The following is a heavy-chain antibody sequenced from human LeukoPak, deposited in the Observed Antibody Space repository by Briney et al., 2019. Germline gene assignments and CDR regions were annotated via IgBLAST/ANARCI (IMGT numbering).Heavy chain of an antibody. J-gene: IGHJ4*02. V-gene: IGHV3-30*18. CDR1: GFTFSSYG. D-gene: IGHD6-6*01. CDR2: ISYDGSNK. CDR3: AKDRRVYSSSSAGDY. Sequence: GGSLRLSCAASGFTFSSYGMHWVRQAPGKGLEWVAVISYDGSNKYYADSVKGRFTISRDNSKNTLYLQMNSLRAEDTAVYYCAKDRRVYSSSSAGDYWGQGTLVTVSS.